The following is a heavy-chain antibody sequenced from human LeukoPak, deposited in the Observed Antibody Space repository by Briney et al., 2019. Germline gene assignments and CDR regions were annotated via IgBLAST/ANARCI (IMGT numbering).Heavy chain of an antibody. Sequence: GGSLRLSCAASGFTFRSFSMTSVRQAPGKGPEWVSSFTNRSNKMLYAESVKGRFRVSRDNAKNSLFLQMDSLRPEDTAVYYCARDRPNGDYVDYWGQGTLVTVSS. CDR2: FTNRSNKM. D-gene: IGHD4-17*01. J-gene: IGHJ4*02. CDR3: ARDRPNGDYVDY. CDR1: GFTFRSFS. V-gene: IGHV3-21*01.